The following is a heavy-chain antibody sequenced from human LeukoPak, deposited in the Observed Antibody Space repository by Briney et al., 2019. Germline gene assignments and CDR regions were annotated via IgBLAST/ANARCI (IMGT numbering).Heavy chain of an antibody. V-gene: IGHV3-48*01. J-gene: IGHJ4*02. CDR2: ISGRSSTI. CDR3: ARDRIKSGSYYFDY. CDR1: AFTFSDYS. Sequence: GGSLRLSCAASAFTFSDYSMNWVRQAPGKGLEWVSYISGRSSTIYYADSVKGRFTISRDNSQNSMYLQMNSLRAEDTAVYYCARDRIKSGSYYFDYWGQGTLVTVSS. D-gene: IGHD1-26*01.